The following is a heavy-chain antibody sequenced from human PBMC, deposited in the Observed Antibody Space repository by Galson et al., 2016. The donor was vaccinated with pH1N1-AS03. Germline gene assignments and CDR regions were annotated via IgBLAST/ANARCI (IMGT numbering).Heavy chain of an antibody. CDR3: AGDEGFANGINV. J-gene: IGHJ6*02. Sequence: SLRLSCAATGFTVSSGYHMSWVRQAPGKGLEWVSVIHPSGDTYNAYSVKGRFTISRDNFENMVYLQMNSLRPEDTAVYYGAGDEGFANGINVWGQGTTGTVSS. D-gene: IGHD3-3*01. CDR1: GFTVSSGY. CDR2: IHPSGDT. V-gene: IGHV3-66*03.